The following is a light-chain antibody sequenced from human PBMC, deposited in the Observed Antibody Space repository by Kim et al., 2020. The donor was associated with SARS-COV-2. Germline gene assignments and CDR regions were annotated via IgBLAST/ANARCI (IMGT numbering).Light chain of an antibody. CDR3: QTWGTGIHV. V-gene: IGLV4-69*01. J-gene: IGLJ3*02. CDR1: SGHSSYA. Sequence: QPVLTQSPSASASLGASVKLTCTLSSGHSSYAIAWHQQQPEKGPRYLMKLNSDGSHSKGDGIPDRFSGSSSGAERSLTISSLQSEDEADYYCQTWGTGIHVFGGGTQLTVL. CDR2: LNSDGSH.